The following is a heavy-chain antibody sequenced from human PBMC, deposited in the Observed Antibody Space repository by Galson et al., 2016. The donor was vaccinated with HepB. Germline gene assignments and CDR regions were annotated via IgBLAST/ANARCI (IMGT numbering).Heavy chain of an antibody. CDR3: ARDRGGGPDR. J-gene: IGHJ4*02. D-gene: IGHD2-15*01. Sequence: SLRLSCAVSGFTLTTAGMNWLRQAPGKGLEWISYLASTGASRYYADSVKGRFTISRDSANNALYLQMNSLRVEDTALYYCARDRGGGPDRWGQGTLVTVAS. CDR2: LASTGASR. V-gene: IGHV3-48*04. CDR1: GFTLTTAG.